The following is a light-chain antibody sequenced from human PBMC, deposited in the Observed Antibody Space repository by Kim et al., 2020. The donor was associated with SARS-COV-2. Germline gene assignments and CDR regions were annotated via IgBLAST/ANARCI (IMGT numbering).Light chain of an antibody. CDR3: SSYSSSGGWV. J-gene: IGLJ3*02. CDR2: DVS. CDR1: SSDVGGYNY. V-gene: IGLV2-14*03. Sequence: GQSIAISCIGTSSDVGGYNYVSWYQQHPGKAPKFMIYDVSQRPSGVSDRFSGSKSGNTASLTISGLQAEDEADYYCSSYSSSGGWVFGGGTQLTVL.